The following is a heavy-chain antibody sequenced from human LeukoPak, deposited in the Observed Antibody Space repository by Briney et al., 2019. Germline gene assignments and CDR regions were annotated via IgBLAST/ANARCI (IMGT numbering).Heavy chain of an antibody. D-gene: IGHD3-22*01. CDR2: INPNSGGT. J-gene: IGHJ4*02. V-gene: IGHV1-2*02. CDR1: GYTFTGYY. Sequence: ASVKVSCKASGYTFTGYYMYWVRQAPGQGLEWMGWINPNSGGTNYAQKLQGRVTMTRDTSISTAYMELSRLRSDDTAVYYCATDYYDSSGYYGPFDYWGQGTLVTVSS. CDR3: ATDYYDSSGYYGPFDY.